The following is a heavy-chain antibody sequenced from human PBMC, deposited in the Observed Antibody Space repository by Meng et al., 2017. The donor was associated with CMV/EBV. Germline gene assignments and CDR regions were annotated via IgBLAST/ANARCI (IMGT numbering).Heavy chain of an antibody. Sequence: GGSLRLSCAASGFTFSSYSMNWVRQAPGKGLEWVSSISSSSSYIYYADSVKGRFTISRENAKNSLYLQMNSLRAEDTAVYYCARLGGDIVLMNAWGQGTLVTVSS. CDR2: ISSSSSYI. CDR3: ARLGGDIVLMNA. D-gene: IGHD2-8*01. CDR1: GFTFSSYS. V-gene: IGHV3-21*01. J-gene: IGHJ5*02.